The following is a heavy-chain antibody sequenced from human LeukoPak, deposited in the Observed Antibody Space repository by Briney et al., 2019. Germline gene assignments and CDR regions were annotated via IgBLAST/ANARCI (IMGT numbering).Heavy chain of an antibody. V-gene: IGHV3-30*02. CDR3: AKDLYCSSTSCYPESDAFDI. CDR1: GFTFSSYG. Sequence: GGSLRLSCAASGFTFSSYGMHWVRQAPGKGLEWVAFIRYDGSNKYYADSVKGRFTISRDNSKNTLYLQMNSLRAEDTAVYYCAKDLYCSSTSCYPESDAFDIWGQGTMVTVSS. CDR2: IRYDGSNK. J-gene: IGHJ3*02. D-gene: IGHD2-2*01.